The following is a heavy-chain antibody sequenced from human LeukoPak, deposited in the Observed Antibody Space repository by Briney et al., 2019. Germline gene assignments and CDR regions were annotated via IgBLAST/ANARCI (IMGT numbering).Heavy chain of an antibody. Sequence: GGSLRLSCAASGFTFSSYGMHWVRQAPGKGLEWVAFIRYDGSNKYYADSVKGRFTISRDNSKNTLYLQMNSLRAEDTAVYYCAKARPLIRIAAAGTGTLCYWGQGTLVTVSS. CDR1: GFTFSSYG. V-gene: IGHV3-30*02. D-gene: IGHD6-13*01. J-gene: IGHJ4*02. CDR2: IRYDGSNK. CDR3: AKARPLIRIAAAGTGTLCY.